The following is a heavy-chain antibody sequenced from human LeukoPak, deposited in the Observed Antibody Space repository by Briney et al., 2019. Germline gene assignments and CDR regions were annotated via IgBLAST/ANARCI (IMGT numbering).Heavy chain of an antibody. CDR1: GGSISSYY. V-gene: IGHV4-4*07. Sequence: SETLSLTCTASGGSISSYYWSWIRQPAGKGLEWIGRIYTSGSTNYNPSLTSRVTISVDPSKNQFSLNLSSVTAADTAVYYCAPPPYYYEANGYSVAWGQGTLVTVSS. J-gene: IGHJ5*02. CDR2: IYTSGST. CDR3: APPPYYYEANGYSVA. D-gene: IGHD3-22*01.